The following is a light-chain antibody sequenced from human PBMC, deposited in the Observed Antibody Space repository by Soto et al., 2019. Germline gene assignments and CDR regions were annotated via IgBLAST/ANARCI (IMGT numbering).Light chain of an antibody. CDR1: SSDLGSYNL. Sequence: QSALTQPASVSGSPGQSITISCTGTSSDLGSYNLVSWYQQHPGKAPKVIIYEGSNLPSGVSNRFSASKSGNKASLTISGLQAEDEADYYCCSYAASSTVNWVFGGGTKLTVL. CDR3: CSYAASSTVNWV. J-gene: IGLJ3*02. V-gene: IGLV2-23*03. CDR2: EGS.